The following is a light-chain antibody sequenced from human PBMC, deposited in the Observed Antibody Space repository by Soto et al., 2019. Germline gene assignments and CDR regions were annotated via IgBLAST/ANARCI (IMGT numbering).Light chain of an antibody. J-gene: IGKJ4*01. CDR1: QSVSRY. CDR3: QQRSSWPPALT. CDR2: DAS. V-gene: IGKV3-11*01. Sequence: EIVLTQSPATLSLSPGERATLSCRASQSVSRYLAWYQQKPGQAPRLLIYDASSRATGIPARFSGSGSGTDFTLTISSLEPEDFAVYYCQQRSSWPPALTFGGGTKVEIK.